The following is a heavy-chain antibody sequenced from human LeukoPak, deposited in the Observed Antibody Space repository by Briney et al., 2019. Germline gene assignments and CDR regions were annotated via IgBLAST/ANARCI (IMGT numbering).Heavy chain of an antibody. D-gene: IGHD1-26*01. CDR1: GFRFSAYE. V-gene: IGHV3-48*03. CDR3: AREVQWELPDY. Sequence: PGGSLRLSCAASGFRFSAYEMNWVRQAPGKGLEWVLYITADGTDKYDADSVKGRFTISRDNAKNSLYLQMNSLRVDDTAIYYCAREVQWELPDYWGQGTLVTVSS. J-gene: IGHJ4*02. CDR2: ITADGTDK.